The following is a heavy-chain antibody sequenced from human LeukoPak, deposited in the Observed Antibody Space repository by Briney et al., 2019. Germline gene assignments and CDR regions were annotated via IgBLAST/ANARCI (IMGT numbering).Heavy chain of an antibody. CDR2: IYHSGST. J-gene: IGHJ4*02. V-gene: IGHV4-38-2*02. Sequence: SQTLSLTCTVSGYSISSGYYWGWIRQPPGKGLEWIGSIYHSGSTYYNPSLKSRVTISVDTSKNQFSLKLSSVTAADMAVYYCARGGTYYYDSSGYYPYYWGQGTLVTVSS. D-gene: IGHD3-22*01. CDR3: ARGGTYYYDSSGYYPYY. CDR1: GYSISSGYY.